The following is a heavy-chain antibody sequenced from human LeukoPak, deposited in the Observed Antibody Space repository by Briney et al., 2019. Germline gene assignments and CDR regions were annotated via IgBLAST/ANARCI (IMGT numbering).Heavy chain of an antibody. V-gene: IGHV4-38-2*02. Sequence: PSETLSLTCTVSGYSISSGYYWGWIRQPPGKGLEWIGSTYHSGSTYYNPSLKSRVTISVDTPKTQFSLKLSSVTAADTAVYYCARTLERGYSGYVGYWGQGTLVTVSS. CDR3: ARTLERGYSGYVGY. CDR2: TYHSGST. D-gene: IGHD5-12*01. CDR1: GYSISSGYY. J-gene: IGHJ4*02.